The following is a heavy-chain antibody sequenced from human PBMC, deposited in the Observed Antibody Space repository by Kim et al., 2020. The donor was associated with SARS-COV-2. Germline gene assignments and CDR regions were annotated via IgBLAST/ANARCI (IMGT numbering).Heavy chain of an antibody. D-gene: IGHD6-19*01. CDR3: ARASTGIAVAGPEGAFDI. Sequence: GGSLRLSCAASGFTFSSYEMNWVRQAPGKGLEWVSYISSSGSTIYYADSVKGRFTISRDNAKNSLYLQMNSLRAEDTAVYYCARASTGIAVAGPEGAFDIWGQGTMVTVSS. J-gene: IGHJ3*02. V-gene: IGHV3-48*03. CDR2: ISSSGSTI. CDR1: GFTFSSYE.